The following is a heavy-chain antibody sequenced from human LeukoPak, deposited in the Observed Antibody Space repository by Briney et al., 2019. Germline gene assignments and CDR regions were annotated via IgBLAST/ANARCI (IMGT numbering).Heavy chain of an antibody. V-gene: IGHV3-33*01. CDR3: ARLGSKWSFDY. CDR1: GFTFSNYG. J-gene: IGHJ4*02. CDR2: IWYDGSNK. D-gene: IGHD2-15*01. Sequence: GGSLRLSCAGSGFTFSNYGMNWVRQAPGKGLEWVAVIWYDGSNKYYADSVKGRLTISRDNSKNTVYLQMNSLRAEDTAVYYCARLGSKWSFDYWGQGTLVTVSS.